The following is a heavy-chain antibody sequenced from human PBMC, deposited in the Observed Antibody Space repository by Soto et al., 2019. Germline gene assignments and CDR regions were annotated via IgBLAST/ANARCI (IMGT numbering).Heavy chain of an antibody. D-gene: IGHD3-3*01. V-gene: IGHV1-69*13. CDR1: GGTFSSYA. J-gene: IGHJ6*02. CDR3: ARVGYDFWSGYYGDYYYGMDV. CDR2: IIPIFGTA. Sequence: GASVKVSCKASGGTFSSYAISWVRQAPGQGLEWMGGIIPIFGTANYAQKFQGRVTITADESTSTAYMELSSLRSEDTAVYYCARVGYDFWSGYYGDYYYGMDVWGQGTTVTVS.